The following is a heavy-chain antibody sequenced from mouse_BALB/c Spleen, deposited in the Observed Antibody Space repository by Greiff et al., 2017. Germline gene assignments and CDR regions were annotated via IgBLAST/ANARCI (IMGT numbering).Heavy chain of an antibody. J-gene: IGHJ3*01. CDR1: GFSLTSYD. CDR3: VTDYYDYEGGFAY. V-gene: IGHV2-9-2*01. D-gene: IGHD2-4*01. CDR2: IWTGGGT. Sequence: QVQLKESGPGLVAPSQSLSITCTVSGFSLTSYDISWIRQPPGKGLEWLGVIWTGGGTNYNSAFMSRLSISKDNSKSQVFLKMNSLQTDDTAIYYCVTDYYDYEGGFAYWGQGTLVTVSA.